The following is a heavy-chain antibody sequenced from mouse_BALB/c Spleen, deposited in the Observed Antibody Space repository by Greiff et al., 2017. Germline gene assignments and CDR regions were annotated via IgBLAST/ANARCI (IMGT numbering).Heavy chain of an antibody. CDR1: GFNIKDTY. J-gene: IGHJ2*01. Sequence: DVKLQESGAELVKPGASVKLSCTASGFNIKDTYMHWVKQRPEQGLEWIGRIDPANGNTKYDPKFQGKATITADTSSNTAYLQLSSLTSEDTAVYYCARNYGYDDALFDYWGQGTTLTVSS. D-gene: IGHD2-2*01. CDR3: ARNYGYDDALFDY. V-gene: IGHV14-3*02. CDR2: IDPANGNT.